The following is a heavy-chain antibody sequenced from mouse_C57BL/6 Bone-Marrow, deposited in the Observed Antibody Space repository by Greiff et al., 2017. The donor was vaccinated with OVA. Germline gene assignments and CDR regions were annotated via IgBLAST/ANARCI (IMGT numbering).Heavy chain of an antibody. V-gene: IGHV5-15*01. CDR3: ARQAIYYYGSSYVSMDY. CDR2: ISNLAYSI. Sequence: EVQGVESGGGLVQPGGSLKLSCAASGFTFSDYGMAWVRQAPRKGPEWVAFISNLAYSIYYADTVTGRFTISRENAKNTLYLEMSSLRSEDTAMYYCARQAIYYYGSSYVSMDYWGQGTSVTVSS. CDR1: GFTFSDYG. D-gene: IGHD1-1*01. J-gene: IGHJ4*01.